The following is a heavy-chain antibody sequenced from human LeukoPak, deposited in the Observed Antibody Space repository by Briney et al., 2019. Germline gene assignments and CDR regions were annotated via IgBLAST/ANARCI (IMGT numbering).Heavy chain of an antibody. Sequence: HPGGSLRLSCAASGFVIGASFINWVRQAPGKGLEWVSLLSRGESAFYADSLKGRFTLSRDSSNNTVFLQKKSLRAEDTAVYFCARAVGVVDCNTYSCTPYYFAYWGPGALVTVSS. J-gene: IGHJ4*02. CDR2: LSRGESA. D-gene: IGHD2/OR15-2a*01. CDR1: GFVIGASF. V-gene: IGHV3-66*01. CDR3: ARAVGVVDCNTYSCTPYYFAY.